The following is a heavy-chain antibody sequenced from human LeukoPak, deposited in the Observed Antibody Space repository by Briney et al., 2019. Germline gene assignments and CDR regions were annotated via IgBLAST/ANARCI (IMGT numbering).Heavy chain of an antibody. Sequence: ASVKVSCKASGGTFSSYAISWVRQAPGQGLEWMGRIIPILGIANYAQKFQGRVTITADKSTSTAYMELSSLRSEDTAVDYCARDLGSDLLGGSGRPYYFDYWGQGTLVTVSS. V-gene: IGHV1-69*04. CDR2: IIPILGIA. J-gene: IGHJ4*02. CDR3: ARDLGSDLLGGSGRPYYFDY. D-gene: IGHD3-10*01. CDR1: GGTFSSYA.